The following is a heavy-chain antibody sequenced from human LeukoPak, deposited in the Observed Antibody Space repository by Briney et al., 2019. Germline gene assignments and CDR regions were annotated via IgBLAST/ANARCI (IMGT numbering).Heavy chain of an antibody. CDR2: MNPNSGNT. D-gene: IGHD3-10*01. Sequence: ASVKVSCTASGYTFTSYDINWVRQATGQGLAWMGWMNPNSGNTGYAQKFQGRVTMTRNTSISTAYMELSSLRSEDTAVYYCARVMVRGVILDYWGQGTLVTVSS. J-gene: IGHJ4*02. CDR1: GYTFTSYD. V-gene: IGHV1-8*01. CDR3: ARVMVRGVILDY.